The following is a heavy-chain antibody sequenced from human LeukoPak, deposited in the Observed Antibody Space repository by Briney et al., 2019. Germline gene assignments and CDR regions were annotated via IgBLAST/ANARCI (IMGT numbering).Heavy chain of an antibody. J-gene: IGHJ6*02. CDR2: ISDSAYST. D-gene: IGHD3-22*01. CDR3: ARRRGSGTQALYYYDSSGYYRDYYGMDV. CDR1: GFTFTSYA. Sequence: GGSLRLSCAASGFTFTSYAMSWVRQAPGKGLEWVSAISDSAYSTFYADSVKGRFTISRDNAKNSLYLQMNSLRAEDTAVYYCARRRGSGTQALYYYDSSGYYRDYYGMDVWGQGTTVTVSS. V-gene: IGHV3-23*01.